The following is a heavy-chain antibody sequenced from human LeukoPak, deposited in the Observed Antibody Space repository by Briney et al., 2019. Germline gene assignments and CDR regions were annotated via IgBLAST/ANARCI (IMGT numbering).Heavy chain of an antibody. V-gene: IGHV3-21*01. CDR2: ISPSTSDI. Sequence: PGGSLRLSCAASGFTFSSYSMNWVRQAPGKGLEWVSSISPSTSDIYYADSVKGRFTISRDNAKNSLYLQMNSLRAEDTAVHHCARVYKAGTRYYYYGMDVWGLGSTVTVSS. CDR1: GFTFSSYS. D-gene: IGHD1-1*01. CDR3: ARVYKAGTRYYYYGMDV. J-gene: IGHJ6*02.